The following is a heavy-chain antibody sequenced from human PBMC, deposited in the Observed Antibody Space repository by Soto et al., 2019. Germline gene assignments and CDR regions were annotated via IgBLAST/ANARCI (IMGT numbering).Heavy chain of an antibody. CDR2: IYWDDDK. CDR1: GFSLSTSGVG. D-gene: IGHD2-2*01. J-gene: IGHJ5*02. Sequence: QITLKESGPPLVKPTQTLTLTCTFSGFSLSTSGVGVGWIRQPPGKALEWLAFIYWDDDKRYRPSLKSRLTITKDTSKDLVDLKITNRDPVATATYCSAHWGQGHCISTSRYWDNSFDPWGQVILVTVSS. V-gene: IGHV2-5*02. CDR3: AHWGQGHCISTSRYWDNSFDP.